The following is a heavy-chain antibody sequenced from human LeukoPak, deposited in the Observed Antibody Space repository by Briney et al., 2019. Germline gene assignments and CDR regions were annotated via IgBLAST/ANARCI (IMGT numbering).Heavy chain of an antibody. CDR3: ARAPHIVVVVAATPDYFDY. CDR1: GGSISSYY. Sequence: SSETLSLTCTVSGGSISSYYWSWIRQPPGKGLEWIGYIYYSGSTNYNPSLKSRVTISVDTSKNQFSLKLSSVTAADTAVYYCARAPHIVVVVAATPDYFDYWGQGTLVTVSS. J-gene: IGHJ4*02. D-gene: IGHD2-15*01. CDR2: IYYSGST. V-gene: IGHV4-59*12.